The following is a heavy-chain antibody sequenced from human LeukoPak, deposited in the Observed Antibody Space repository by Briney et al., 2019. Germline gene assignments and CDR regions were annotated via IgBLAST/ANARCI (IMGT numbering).Heavy chain of an antibody. D-gene: IGHD5-18*01. CDR1: GFTFTSYT. CDR3: AASYGYKLDFDY. J-gene: IGHJ4*02. Sequence: PGESLRLSCAASGFTFTSYTMSWVRQAPGQGLAWVSAISGSGGTTYYADSVKGRFTISRDNSKNTLYLQMNSLRAEDTAVYYCAASYGYKLDFDYWGQGTLVTVSS. CDR2: ISGSGGTT. V-gene: IGHV3-23*01.